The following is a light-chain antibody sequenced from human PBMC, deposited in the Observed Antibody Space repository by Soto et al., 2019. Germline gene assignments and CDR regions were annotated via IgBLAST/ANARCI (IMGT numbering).Light chain of an antibody. V-gene: IGLV2-23*01. Sequence: QSVLSHSGSVCWSPGHSITISCTGTSSDVGSYNLVSWYQQHTGKAPKLMIYDDTKRPSGVSNRFSGSKSGNTASLTISGLQAEDQADYYCCSYAGSSTLVVGGGTKVTVL. CDR3: CSYAGSSTLV. CDR1: SSDVGSYNL. CDR2: DDT. J-gene: IGLJ2*01.